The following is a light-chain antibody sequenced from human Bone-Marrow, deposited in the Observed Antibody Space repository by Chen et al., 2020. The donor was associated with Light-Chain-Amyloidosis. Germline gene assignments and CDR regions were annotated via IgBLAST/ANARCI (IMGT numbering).Light chain of an antibody. Sequence: IVLTQSPGTLSLSPGERATLSCRTSQSISASYLAWYQHKPGQAPRLLMYDASTRATGIPDRFSGSGSGTDFTLSISRLEPEDCAVYYSQHCGHSPKTFGQGTKVEIK. CDR1: QSISASY. V-gene: IGKV3-20*01. J-gene: IGKJ1*01. CDR2: DAS. CDR3: QHCGHSPKT.